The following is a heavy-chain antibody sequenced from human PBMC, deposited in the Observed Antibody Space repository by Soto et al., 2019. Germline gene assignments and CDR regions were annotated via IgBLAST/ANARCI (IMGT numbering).Heavy chain of an antibody. CDR2: IKSKTDGGTA. CDR3: PPGGVPAGEKGYYYYAMDV. CDR1: GFTFTNAW. V-gene: IGHV3-15*07. J-gene: IGHJ6*02. Sequence: EVQLVESGGGLVKPGVSLRLSCAASGFTFTNAWMNWVRQAPGKGLEWVGRIKSKTDGGTADYAAPGKGRFTISRDDSRTTLYLQMKSMKAEETAVYYCPPGGVPAGEKGYYYYAMDVWGQGTTVTVSS. D-gene: IGHD2-2*01.